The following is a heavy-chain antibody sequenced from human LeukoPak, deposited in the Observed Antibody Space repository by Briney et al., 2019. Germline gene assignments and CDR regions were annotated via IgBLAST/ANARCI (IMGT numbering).Heavy chain of an antibody. J-gene: IGHJ4*02. CDR3: VRHSRVVAFDY. CDR2: IYYTGNT. V-gene: IGHV4-59*08. D-gene: IGHD2-15*01. CDR1: GVSISNHY. Sequence: SETLSLTCAVSGVSISNHYSSWIRQPPGKGLEWIGYIYYTGNTNYNPSLKSRVTISEDTSKNQVSLELSSVTAADTAVYYCVRHSRVVAFDYWGQGNLVTVSS.